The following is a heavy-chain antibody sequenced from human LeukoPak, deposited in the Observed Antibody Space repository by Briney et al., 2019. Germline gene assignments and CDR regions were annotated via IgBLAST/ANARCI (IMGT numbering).Heavy chain of an antibody. Sequence: PGGSLRLSCAASGFTFGSYAMSWVRQAPGKGLEWVSAISGSGGSTYYADSVKGRFTISRDNSKNTLYLQMNSLRAEDTAVYYCAKDDYYDILTGYYTLFDYWGQGTLVTVSS. J-gene: IGHJ4*02. CDR2: ISGSGGST. V-gene: IGHV3-23*01. D-gene: IGHD3-9*01. CDR1: GFTFGSYA. CDR3: AKDDYYDILTGYYTLFDY.